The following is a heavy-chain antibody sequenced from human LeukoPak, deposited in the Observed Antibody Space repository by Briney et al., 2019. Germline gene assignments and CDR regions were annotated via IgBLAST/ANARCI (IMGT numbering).Heavy chain of an antibody. Sequence: ASVKVSCKASGYTFTSYGISWVRQAPGQGLEWMGWISAYNGNTNYAQKLQGRVTMTTDTSTSTAYMELRSLRSDDTAVYYCARDLPSNWYNWNDVYYWGQGTLVTASS. CDR1: GYTFTSYG. CDR3: ARDLPSNWYNWNDVYY. V-gene: IGHV1-18*01. J-gene: IGHJ4*02. D-gene: IGHD1-20*01. CDR2: ISAYNGNT.